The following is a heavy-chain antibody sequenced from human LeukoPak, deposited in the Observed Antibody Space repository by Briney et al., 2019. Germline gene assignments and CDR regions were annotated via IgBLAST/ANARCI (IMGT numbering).Heavy chain of an antibody. V-gene: IGHV1-2*02. CDR1: GYTFTGYY. D-gene: IGHD3-9*01. J-gene: IGHJ6*03. CDR2: INPNSGDT. CDR3: ARADQILRYFDWLSPYYYYYYMDV. Sequence: ASVKVSCKASGYTFTGYYMHWVRQAPGQGLEWMGWINPNSGDTNYAQKFQGRVTMTRDTSISTAYMELSRLRSDDTAVYYCARADQILRYFDWLSPYYYYYYMDVWGKGTTVTISS.